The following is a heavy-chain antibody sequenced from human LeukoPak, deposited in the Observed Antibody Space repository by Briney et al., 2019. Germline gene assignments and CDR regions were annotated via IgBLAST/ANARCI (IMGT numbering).Heavy chain of an antibody. J-gene: IGHJ5*02. V-gene: IGHV3-30-3*01. CDR1: GFTFSSYA. Sequence: PGRSLRLSCAASGFTFSSYAMHWVRQAPGKGLEWVAVISYDGSNKYYADSVKGRFTISRDNSKNTLYLQMNSLRADDTAVYYCARDKGAYGHNWFDPWGQGTLVTVSS. CDR2: ISYDGSNK. CDR3: ARDKGAYGHNWFDP. D-gene: IGHD4-17*01.